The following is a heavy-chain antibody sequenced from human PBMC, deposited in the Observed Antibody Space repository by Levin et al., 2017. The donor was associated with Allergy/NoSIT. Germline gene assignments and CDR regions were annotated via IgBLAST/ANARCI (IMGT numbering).Heavy chain of an antibody. V-gene: IGHV4-59*01. CDR2: IYYSGST. CDR3: AFRSGNYWYFDL. Sequence: SETLSLTCTVSGGSISSYYWSWIRQPPGKGLEWIGYIYYSGSTNYNPSLKSRVTISVDTSKNQFSLKLSSVTAADTAVYYCAFRSGNYWYFDLWGRGTLVTVSS. CDR1: GGSISSYY. J-gene: IGHJ2*01.